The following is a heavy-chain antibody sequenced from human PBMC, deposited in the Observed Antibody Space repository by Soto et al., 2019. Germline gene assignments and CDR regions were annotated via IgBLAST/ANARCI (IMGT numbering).Heavy chain of an antibody. CDR2: IYYSWST. CDR3: ASRSAGYYYDSSGYFFDY. J-gene: IGHJ4*02. Sequence: SETLSLTCTVSGGSLSSGCYYLSWIRHHPGKVLEWIGYIYYSWSTYYNPSLKSRVIISVYTSKNKFSLNLSSVTAADTAVYYCASRSAGYYYDSSGYFFDYWGQGTPVTVSS. V-gene: IGHV4-31*03. D-gene: IGHD3-22*01. CDR1: GGSLSSGCYY.